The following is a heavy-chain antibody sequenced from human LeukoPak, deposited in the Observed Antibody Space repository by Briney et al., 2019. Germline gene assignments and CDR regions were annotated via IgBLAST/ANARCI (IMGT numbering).Heavy chain of an antibody. CDR2: IYNSGST. CDR3: AREFSD. Sequence: PSETLSLTCTVSGGSSSAYYYTWIRQPPGKGLEWIGPIYNSGSTNYNPSLKSRVIISADTSKNQFSLKLTSVTAADTAVYYCAREFSDWGQGTLVTVSS. D-gene: IGHD6-19*01. J-gene: IGHJ4*02. V-gene: IGHV4-59*01. CDR1: GGSSSAYY.